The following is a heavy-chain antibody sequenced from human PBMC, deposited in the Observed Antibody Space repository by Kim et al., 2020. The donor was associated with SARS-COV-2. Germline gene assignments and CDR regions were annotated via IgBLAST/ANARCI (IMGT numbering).Heavy chain of an antibody. Sequence: GGSLRLSCTASGFTFGDYAMTWFRQAPGRGLEWVGFIRRKAYGGTTEYAASVKGRFTISRDDSKTIAYLQMNSLKTEDTAVYYCTRVAYSYAPQGYYYYGMDVWGQGTTVTVSS. D-gene: IGHD5-18*01. CDR3: TRVAYSYAPQGYYYYGMDV. CDR1: GFTFGDYA. J-gene: IGHJ6*02. V-gene: IGHV3-49*03. CDR2: IRRKAYGGTT.